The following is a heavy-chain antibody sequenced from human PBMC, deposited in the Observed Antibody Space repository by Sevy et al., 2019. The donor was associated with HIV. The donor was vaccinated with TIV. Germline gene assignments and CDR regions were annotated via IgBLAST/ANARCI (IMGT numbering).Heavy chain of an antibody. V-gene: IGHV3-33*01. CDR1: GFAPSTYG. CDR2: IGYDGSNK. D-gene: IGHD4-17*01. J-gene: IGHJ4*02. Sequence: GGSLRLSCAASGFAPSTYGMHWVRQAPGKGLEWVAVIGYDGSNKYYADSVKGRFSISRDNSRNTLFLQMDSLRAEDTAVYYCARDPRMQGDYLLAYFDYWGQGTLVTVSS. CDR3: ARDPRMQGDYLLAYFDY.